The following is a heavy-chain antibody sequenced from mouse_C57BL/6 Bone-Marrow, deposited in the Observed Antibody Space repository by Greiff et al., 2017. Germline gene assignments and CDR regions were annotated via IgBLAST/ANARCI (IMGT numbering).Heavy chain of an antibody. Sequence: QVQLQQSGAELMKPGASVKLSCKATGYTFTGYWIEWVKQRPGHGLEWIGEILPGSGSTNYNEKFKGKATITAATSSDTAYMQLSSLTTEDSAIYDCVRYGSSPDYFDVGGRGTTRTVSS. CDR3: VRYGSSPDYFDV. CDR2: ILPGSGST. D-gene: IGHD1-1*01. V-gene: IGHV1-9*01. J-gene: IGHJ2*01. CDR1: GYTFTGYW.